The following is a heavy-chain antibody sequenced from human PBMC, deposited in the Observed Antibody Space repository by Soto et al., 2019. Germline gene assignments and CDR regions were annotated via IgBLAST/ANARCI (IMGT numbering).Heavy chain of an antibody. CDR1: GFTFSSYG. V-gene: IGHV3-33*01. CDR3: ARVRITMVRGVIPPDY. CDR2: IWYDGSNK. J-gene: IGHJ4*02. D-gene: IGHD3-10*01. Sequence: QVQLVESGGGVVQPGRSLRLSCAASGFTFSSYGMHWVRQAPGKGLEWVAVIWYDGSNKYYADSVKGRFTISRDNSKNTVYLQMNSLRAEDTAVYYCARVRITMVRGVIPPDYWGQGTLVTVSS.